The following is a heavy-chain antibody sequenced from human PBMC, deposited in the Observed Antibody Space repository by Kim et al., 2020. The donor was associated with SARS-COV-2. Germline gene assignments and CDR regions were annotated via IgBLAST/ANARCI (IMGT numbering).Heavy chain of an antibody. CDR3: ARTGGGSRDFDY. Sequence: NYNPSLKSRVTISVDTSKNQFSLKLSSVTAADTAVYYCARTGGGSRDFDYWGQGTLVTVSS. D-gene: IGHD6-13*01. V-gene: IGHV4-4*09. J-gene: IGHJ4*02.